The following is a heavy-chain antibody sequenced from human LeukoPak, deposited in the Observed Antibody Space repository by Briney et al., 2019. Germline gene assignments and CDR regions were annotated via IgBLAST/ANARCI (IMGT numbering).Heavy chain of an antibody. Sequence: SETLSLTCTVSGDSISSSSYYWGWIRQPPGKGLEWIGSIHHSGSTYYNPSLKSRVTILADRSKNQFSLRLTSVTAADTATYCVRARGGYNAGHMDVWGPGATVTVSS. J-gene: IGHJ6*02. D-gene: IGHD3-10*01. V-gene: IGHV4-39*07. CDR1: GDSISSSSYY. CDR3: RARGGYNAGHMDV. CDR2: IHHSGST.